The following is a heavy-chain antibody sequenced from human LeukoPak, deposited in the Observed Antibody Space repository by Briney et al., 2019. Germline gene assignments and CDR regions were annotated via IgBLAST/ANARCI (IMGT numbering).Heavy chain of an antibody. D-gene: IGHD3-16*01. V-gene: IGHV4-38-2*01. CDR1: GYSISSGYY. Sequence: SETLSLTCAVSGYSISSGYYWGWIRQPPGKGLEWIGSIYHSGSTYYNPSLKSRVTISVDTSKNQFSLKLSSVTAADTAVYYCARAYSVARGLNWFDPWGQGTLVTVSS. J-gene: IGHJ5*02. CDR2: IYHSGST. CDR3: ARAYSVARGLNWFDP.